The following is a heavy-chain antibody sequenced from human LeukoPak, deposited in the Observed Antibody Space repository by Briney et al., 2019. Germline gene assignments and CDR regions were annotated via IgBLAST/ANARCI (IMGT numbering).Heavy chain of an antibody. Sequence: PGGSLRLSCAASGFTFSSYGMHWVRQAPGKGLEWVAAISYDGSNKYYADSVKGRFTISRDNSKNTLYLQMNSLRAEDTAVYYCARDLSSGPSGFDYWGQGTLVTVSS. CDR2: ISYDGSNK. V-gene: IGHV3-30*03. J-gene: IGHJ4*02. CDR1: GFTFSSYG. D-gene: IGHD3-22*01. CDR3: ARDLSSGPSGFDY.